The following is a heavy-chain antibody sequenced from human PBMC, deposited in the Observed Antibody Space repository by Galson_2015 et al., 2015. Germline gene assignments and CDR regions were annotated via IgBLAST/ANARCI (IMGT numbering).Heavy chain of an antibody. CDR3: AREFYGMDV. CDR1: GDSVSSNSAA. CDR2: TYYRSKWYN. V-gene: IGHV6-1*01. J-gene: IGHJ6*02. Sequence: AISGDSVSSNSAAWNRLRQSPSRGLEWLGRTYYRSKWYNDYAVSVKSRITINPDTSKNQFSLLLNSVTPEDTAVYYCAREFYGMDVWGQGTTVTVSS.